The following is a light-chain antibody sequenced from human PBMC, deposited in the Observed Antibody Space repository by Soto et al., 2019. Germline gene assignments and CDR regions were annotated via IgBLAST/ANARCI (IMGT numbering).Light chain of an antibody. CDR2: GAS. CDR3: QQYGSAPRT. V-gene: IGKV3-20*01. Sequence: EIVLTQSPGTLSLSPGDRATLSCRASQSVSNNYLAWYQQKPGQAPRLLIYGASNRATGIPDRFSGSGYGTDFTLTISRLEPEDIAVYCCQQYGSAPRTFGQGTKVEIK. J-gene: IGKJ1*01. CDR1: QSVSNNY.